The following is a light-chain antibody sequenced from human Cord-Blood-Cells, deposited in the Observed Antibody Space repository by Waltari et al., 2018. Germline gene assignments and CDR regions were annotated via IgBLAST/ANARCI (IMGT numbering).Light chain of an antibody. CDR3: QQYGSSSGT. CDR1: QSVSSSY. V-gene: IGKV3-20*01. Sequence: EIVLTQSPGTLSLSPGERATLSCRASQSVSSSYLAWYQQKRGQAPRLLTYGASSRATGXXDRFXXSGSGTDFTLTISRLDPEDFAVYYCQQYGSSSGTFGQGTKVEIK. CDR2: GAS. J-gene: IGKJ1*01.